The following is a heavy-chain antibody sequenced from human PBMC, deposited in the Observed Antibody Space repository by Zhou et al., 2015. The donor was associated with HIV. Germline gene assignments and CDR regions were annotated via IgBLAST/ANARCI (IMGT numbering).Heavy chain of an antibody. D-gene: IGHD3/OR15-3a*01. CDR2: ISSSGSTI. CDR1: GFTFTDHY. V-gene: IGHV3-11*04. Sequence: QVQLVDSGGGLVKPGGSLRLSCEASGFTFTDHYMHWIRQSPGKGLEWVSYISSSGSTIYYADSVKGRSTISRDNAKNSLHLQMNSLRAEDTAVYYCARAKMEATYDLWTTGPYAGYMDVWGKGTTVDRLL. J-gene: IGHJ6*03. CDR3: ARAKMEATYDLWTTGPYAGYMDV.